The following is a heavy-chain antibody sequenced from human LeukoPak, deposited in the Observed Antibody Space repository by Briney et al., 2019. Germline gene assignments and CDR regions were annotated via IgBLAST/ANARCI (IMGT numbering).Heavy chain of an antibody. J-gene: IGHJ4*02. CDR2: INPNSGGT. Sequence: GASVKVSCKASGYTFTGYYMHWVRQAPGQGLEWMGWINPNSGGTNYAQKFQGRVTMTRDTSISTAYMELSRLRSDDTAVYYCARDMGQYYDFWSGYYPDYWGQGTLVTVSS. CDR1: GYTFTGYY. V-gene: IGHV1-2*02. CDR3: ARDMGQYYDFWSGYYPDY. D-gene: IGHD3-3*01.